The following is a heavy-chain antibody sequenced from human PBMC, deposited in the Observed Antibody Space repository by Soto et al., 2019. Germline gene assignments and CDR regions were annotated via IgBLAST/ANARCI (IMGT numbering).Heavy chain of an antibody. Sequence: QVQLVQSGAEVKKPGASVKVSCKASGYTFTSYGISWVRQAPGQGLEWMGWISAYNGNTNYAQKLQGRVTMTTDTTTSTAYMELRSLRSXXXXXXXXXXXXXXXXDYWGQGTLVTVSS. V-gene: IGHV1-18*01. CDR1: GYTFTSYG. J-gene: IGHJ4*02. CDR3: XXXXXXXXDY. CDR2: ISAYNGNT.